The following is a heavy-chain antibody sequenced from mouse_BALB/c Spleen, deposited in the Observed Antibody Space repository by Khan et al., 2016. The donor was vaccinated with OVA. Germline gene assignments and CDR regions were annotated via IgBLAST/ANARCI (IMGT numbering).Heavy chain of an antibody. Sequence: VQLQQSGAELVRPGAFVKLSCKASGFHIKDYYMPWVKQRPEQGLAWIGRIDPENGDTIYDPKFQGKASITSDTSSNTAYLQLSSLTSEATAVYYCARDGYPPWFAYWGQGTLVTVSA. CDR2: IDPENGDT. V-gene: IGHV14-1*02. J-gene: IGHJ3*01. D-gene: IGHD2-3*01. CDR3: ARDGYPPWFAY. CDR1: GFHIKDYY.